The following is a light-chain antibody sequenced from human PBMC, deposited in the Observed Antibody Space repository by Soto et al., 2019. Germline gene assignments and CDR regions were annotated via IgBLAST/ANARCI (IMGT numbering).Light chain of an antibody. V-gene: IGKV3-11*01. J-gene: IGKJ2*01. CDR1: QSISKY. CDR2: DAS. Sequence: EIVLTQSPVTLSLSPGERATLSCRASQSISKYLAWYQQKPGQAPRLLIYDASNRAAGIPARFTGSGSGTDFTLTISSLEPEDFAVYYCQQYNNWPPEYTFGQGTKLEIK. CDR3: QQYNNWPPEYT.